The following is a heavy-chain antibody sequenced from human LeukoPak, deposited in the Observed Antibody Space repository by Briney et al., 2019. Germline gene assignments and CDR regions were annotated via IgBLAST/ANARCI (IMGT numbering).Heavy chain of an antibody. CDR1: GFTFSTYW. Sequence: GGSLRLSCAASGFTFSTYWMHWVRQAPGKGLVWVSRINSDGSSTSYADSVKGRFTISRDNAKNTLYLQMSSLRAEDTAVFYCARGARYFDWLYDYYGMDVWGQGTTVTVSS. D-gene: IGHD3-9*01. J-gene: IGHJ6*02. V-gene: IGHV3-74*01. CDR2: INSDGSST. CDR3: ARGARYFDWLYDYYGMDV.